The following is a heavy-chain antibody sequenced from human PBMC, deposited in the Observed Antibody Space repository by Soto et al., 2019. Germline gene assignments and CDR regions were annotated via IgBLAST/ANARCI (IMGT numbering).Heavy chain of an antibody. CDR1: GFTFSSYS. Sequence: PGGSLRLSCAASGFTFSSYSMNWVRQAPGKGLEWVSSISSSSSYIYYADSVKGRFTISRDNAKNSLYLQMNSLRAEDTAVYYCARAFTMVRGPKYNWFDPWGQGTLVTVSS. J-gene: IGHJ5*02. CDR2: ISSSSSYI. V-gene: IGHV3-21*01. CDR3: ARAFTMVRGPKYNWFDP. D-gene: IGHD3-10*01.